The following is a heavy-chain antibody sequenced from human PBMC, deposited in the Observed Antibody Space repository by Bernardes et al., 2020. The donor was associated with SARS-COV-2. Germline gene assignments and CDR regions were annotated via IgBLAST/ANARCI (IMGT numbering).Heavy chain of an antibody. J-gene: IGHJ4*01. CDR3: ARGGWARQPRRSIEY. V-gene: IGHV3-48*01. Sequence: GGSLRLSCAASGFTFLSYSMNWVRQAPGRGLEWIADISASSDSVYYADSMKGRFTVSRDNANNTLSLYMDSLRGDDTAVYYCARGGWARQPRRSIEYWGQGTLVTVSS. D-gene: IGHD6-19*01. CDR1: GFTFLSYS. CDR2: ISASSDSV.